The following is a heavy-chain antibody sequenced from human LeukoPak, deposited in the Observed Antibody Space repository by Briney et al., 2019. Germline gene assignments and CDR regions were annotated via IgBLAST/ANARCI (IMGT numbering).Heavy chain of an antibody. CDR3: ARDSYYFGSGSDNTPYNWFDP. V-gene: IGHV4-59*12. D-gene: IGHD3-10*01. CDR1: GGSISTYY. CDR2: IDYSGTT. J-gene: IGHJ5*02. Sequence: SETLSLTCTVSGGSISTYYWSWIRQPPGKGLEWIAYIDYSGTTKCNPSLKSRVTISVDKSKNQFSLKLSSVTAADTAMYYCARDSYYFGSGSDNTPYNWFDPWGQGTLVTVSS.